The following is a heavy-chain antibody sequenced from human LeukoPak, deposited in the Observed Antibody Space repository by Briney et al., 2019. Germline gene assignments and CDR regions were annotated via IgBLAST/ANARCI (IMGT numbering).Heavy chain of an antibody. CDR1: GFTFSNYA. V-gene: IGHV3-23*01. CDR2: ISGSGAST. J-gene: IGHJ4*02. Sequence: GGSLRLSCAASGFTFSNYAMSWVRQARGKGLEWVSAISGSGASTYYADSVKGRFTISRDSSKDTLYLQMNSLRAEDTAVYYCAKDRYRGYFDWLPDYWGQGTLVTVSS. D-gene: IGHD3-9*01. CDR3: AKDRYRGYFDWLPDY.